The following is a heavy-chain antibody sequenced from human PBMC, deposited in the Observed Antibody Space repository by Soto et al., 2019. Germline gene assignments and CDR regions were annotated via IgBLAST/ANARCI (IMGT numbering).Heavy chain of an antibody. J-gene: IGHJ4*02. V-gene: IGHV4-38-2*02. CDR1: GFAISRGYY. CDR3: AREKVGTTFFDN. D-gene: IGHD1-1*01. CDR2: IYPSVSS. Sequence: PSETLSLTCSVSGFAISRGYYWSWVRHPPGKGLEWIGSIYPSVSSYHNPSLATRLRLSIDTSKNQFTLNLTSVTAADTALYFCAREKVGTTFFDNWGQGIQVTVSS.